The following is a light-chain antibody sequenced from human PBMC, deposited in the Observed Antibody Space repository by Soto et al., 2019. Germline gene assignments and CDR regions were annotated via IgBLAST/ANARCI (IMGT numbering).Light chain of an antibody. CDR3: LQDYNYPLT. Sequence: AIQMTQSPSFLSASVLDRVSISCRASQGIGNALGWYQQKPGKPPKVLIYGASNLQSGVPSRFSGSGSGTDFTLTISSLQPEDFATYYCLQDYNYPLTFGGGTKVDIK. CDR1: QGIGNA. V-gene: IGKV1-6*01. J-gene: IGKJ4*01. CDR2: GAS.